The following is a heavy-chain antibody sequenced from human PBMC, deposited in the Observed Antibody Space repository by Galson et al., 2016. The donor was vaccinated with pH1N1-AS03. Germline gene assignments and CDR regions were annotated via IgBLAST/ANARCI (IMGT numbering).Heavy chain of an antibody. CDR2: INPSGDNT. D-gene: IGHD3-16*02. CDR3: AGGAFVYVWGSYPLDY. J-gene: IGHJ4*02. V-gene: IGHV1-46*01. Sequence: SVKVSCKASGYTFTDYYMHWVRQAPGQGLEWMGIINPSGDNTTYEQKFQGRVTMTRDTSTSTVYMELSSLRSEDTAVYYVAGGAFVYVWGSYPLDYWGQGTLVTVSS. CDR1: GYTFTDYY.